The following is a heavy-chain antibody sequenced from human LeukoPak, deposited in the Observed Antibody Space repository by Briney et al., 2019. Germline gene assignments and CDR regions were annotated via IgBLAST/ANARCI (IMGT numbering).Heavy chain of an antibody. CDR1: GYSISSGYY. J-gene: IGHJ4*02. CDR2: IYYSGST. CDR3: ARHPQQWLDLGFDY. Sequence: SETLSLTCAVSGYSISSGYYWGWIRQPPGKGLEWIGSIYYSGSTYYNPSLKSRVTISVDTSKNQFSLKLSSVTAADTAVYYCARHPQQWLDLGFDYWGQGTLVTVSS. V-gene: IGHV4-38-2*01. D-gene: IGHD6-19*01.